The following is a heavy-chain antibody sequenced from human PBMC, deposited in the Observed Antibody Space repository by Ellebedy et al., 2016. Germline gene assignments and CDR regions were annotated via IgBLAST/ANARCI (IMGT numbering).Heavy chain of an antibody. CDR1: GGTFSSYA. D-gene: IGHD4-17*01. J-gene: IGHJ4*02. CDR2: IIPIFGTA. V-gene: IGHV1-69*13. Sequence: SVKVSXKASGGTFSSYAISWVRQAPGQGLEWMGGIIPIFGTANYAQKFQGRVTITADESTSTAYMELSSLRSEDTAVYYCARDTRGHYGDYIFDYWGQGTLVTVSS. CDR3: ARDTRGHYGDYIFDY.